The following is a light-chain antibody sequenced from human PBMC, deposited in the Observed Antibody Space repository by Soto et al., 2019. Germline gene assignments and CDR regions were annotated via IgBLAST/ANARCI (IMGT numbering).Light chain of an antibody. CDR1: QSISSY. V-gene: IGKV1-39*01. J-gene: IGKJ2*01. Sequence: DIQMTQSPSSLSASVGDRVTITCRASQSISSYLNWYQQKPGKAPKLLIYAASSLQSGVPSRFSGSGSGTEFTLTISSLQPEELATYYWQHSSSTPLTTLGQGTKLEIK. CDR3: QHSSSTPLTT. CDR2: AAS.